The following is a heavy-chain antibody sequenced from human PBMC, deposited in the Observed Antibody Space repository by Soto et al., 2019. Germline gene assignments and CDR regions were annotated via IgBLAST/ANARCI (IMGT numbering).Heavy chain of an antibody. CDR3: ARVGRVVVVAATHDAFDI. CDR1: GYTFTSYA. Sequence: ASVKVSCKASGYTFTSYAMHWVRQAPGQRLEWMGWINAGNGNTKFSQKFQGRVTITRDTSASTAYMELSSLISEDTAVFYFARVGRVVVVAATHDAFDIWGQGTMVTVSS. D-gene: IGHD2-15*01. J-gene: IGHJ3*02. CDR2: INAGNGNT. V-gene: IGHV1-3*01.